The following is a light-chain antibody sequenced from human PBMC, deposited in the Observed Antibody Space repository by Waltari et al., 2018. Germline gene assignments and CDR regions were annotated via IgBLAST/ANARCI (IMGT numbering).Light chain of an antibody. J-gene: IGLJ2*01. V-gene: IGLV4-69*01. CDR2: LNSDGSH. Sequence: QLVLTQSPSASASLGASVKLTCTLSSGHSNYAIAWHQQQPKKGPRYLMKLNSDGSHTKGDGIPDRFSGSSSGAERFLTISSLQSEDEGDYYCQTWDTDIHVVFGGGTRLTVL. CDR3: QTWDTDIHVV. CDR1: SGHSNYA.